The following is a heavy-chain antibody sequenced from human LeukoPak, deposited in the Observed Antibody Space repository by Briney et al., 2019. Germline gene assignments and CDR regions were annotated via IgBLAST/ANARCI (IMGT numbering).Heavy chain of an antibody. CDR3: AKEHYDYVWGSYRFGSFDY. D-gene: IGHD3-16*02. V-gene: IGHV3-23*01. CDR1: GFTFSSYA. Sequence: GGSLRLSCAASGFTFSSYAMSWVRQAPGKGLEWVSAISGSGSTYYADSVKGRFTISRDNSKNTLYLQMNSLRAEDTAVYYCAKEHYDYVWGSYRFGSFDYWGQGTLVTVSS. J-gene: IGHJ4*02. CDR2: ISGSGST.